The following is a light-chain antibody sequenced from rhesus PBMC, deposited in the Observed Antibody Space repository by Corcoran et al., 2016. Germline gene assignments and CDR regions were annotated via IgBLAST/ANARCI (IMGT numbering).Light chain of an antibody. V-gene: IGLV10-114*01. Sequence: QAGLTQPPSVSKGLRQTATLTCTGNSNNVGNQGAAWLHQHQGHPPKLLSYRNNNRPSGISERFSASRSGNTASLTITGLQPEDEADYYCSAWDSSLSAYIFGAGTRLTVL. CDR2: RNN. CDR3: SAWDSSLSAYI. J-gene: IGLJ1*01. CDR1: SNNVGNQG.